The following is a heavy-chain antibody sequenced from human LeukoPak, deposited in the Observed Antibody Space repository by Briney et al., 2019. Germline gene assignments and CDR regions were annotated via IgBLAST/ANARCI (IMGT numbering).Heavy chain of an antibody. CDR1: GDSINNYY. Sequence: SETLSLTCTVSGDSINNYYWSWIRQPPGKGLEWIGYIYYSGSTNYNPSLKSRVSISVDTSKNQFSLKLSSVTAADTAVYYCARTGSTVTMLYPFDHWGQGTLVTVSS. D-gene: IGHD4-17*01. CDR3: ARTGSTVTMLYPFDH. V-gene: IGHV4-59*01. J-gene: IGHJ4*02. CDR2: IYYSGST.